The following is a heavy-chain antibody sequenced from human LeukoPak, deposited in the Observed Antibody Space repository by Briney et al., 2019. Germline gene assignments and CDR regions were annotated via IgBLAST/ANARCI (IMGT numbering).Heavy chain of an antibody. CDR1: GGSFSGYY. Sequence: SETLSLTCTVYGGSFSGYYWSWLRQPPGKGLEWIGEINHRGSTNYNPSLKSRVTISVDTSKNQFSLKLSSVTAADTAVYYCARHRAQYSGSYSGYWGQGTLVTVSS. V-gene: IGHV4-34*01. J-gene: IGHJ4*02. D-gene: IGHD1-26*01. CDR3: ARHRAQYSGSYSGY. CDR2: INHRGST.